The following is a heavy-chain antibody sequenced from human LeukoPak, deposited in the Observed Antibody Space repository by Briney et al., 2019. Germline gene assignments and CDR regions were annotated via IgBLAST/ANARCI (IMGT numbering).Heavy chain of an antibody. J-gene: IGHJ5*02. CDR1: GGSISSSIYY. CDR2: INYSGST. V-gene: IGHV4-39*01. D-gene: IGHD6-13*01. Sequence: PSETLSPTGTVSGGSISSSIYYYGWIRQPPGKGLEWIGYINYSGSTYYNPSLKSRVTISVDTSKDQFSLKLTSVTAADTAVFYCVRHIRDSSFFDPWGLGTLVTVSS. CDR3: VRHIRDSSFFDP.